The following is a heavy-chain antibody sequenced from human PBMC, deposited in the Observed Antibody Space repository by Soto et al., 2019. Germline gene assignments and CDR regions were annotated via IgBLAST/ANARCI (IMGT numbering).Heavy chain of an antibody. CDR3: ARAPPPPAGYSSSWDNYYYGMDV. J-gene: IGHJ6*02. CDR1: GFTFSDYY. CDR2: ISSSGSTI. Sequence: QVQLVESGGGLVKPGGSLRLSCAASGFTFSDYYMSWIRQAPGKGLEWVSYISSSGSTIYYADSVKGRFTICRDNAKNSLYLQMNIPRAEDTAVYYCARAPPPPAGYSSSWDNYYYGMDVWGQGTTGPVSS. V-gene: IGHV3-11*01. D-gene: IGHD6-13*01.